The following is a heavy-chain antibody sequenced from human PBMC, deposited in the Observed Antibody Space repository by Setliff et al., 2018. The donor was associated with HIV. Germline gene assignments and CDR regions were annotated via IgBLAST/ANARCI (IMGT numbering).Heavy chain of an antibody. Sequence: PSETLSLTCTVSGGSINTYYWRWIRQPAGKGLEWIGRFYTSGSTNYNPPLKSRVTMSVDTSKNQFSLKLSSVTAADTAVYYCARDRLTYYFDYWGQGILVTRLL. V-gene: IGHV4-4*07. J-gene: IGHJ4*02. CDR3: ARDRLTYYFDY. D-gene: IGHD3-22*01. CDR2: FYTSGST. CDR1: GGSINTYY.